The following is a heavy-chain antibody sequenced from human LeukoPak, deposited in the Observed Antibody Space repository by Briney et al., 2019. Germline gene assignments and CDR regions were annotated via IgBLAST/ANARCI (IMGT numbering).Heavy chain of an antibody. CDR3: ASRITMVRGVSGGWFDP. V-gene: IGHV4-4*02. Sequence: PSETLSLTCAVSGGSISSSNWWSWVRQPPGKGLEWIGEIYHSGSTNYNPSLKSRVTISVDKSKNQFSLKLSSVTAADTAVYYCASRITMVRGVSGGWFDPWGQGTLVTVSS. J-gene: IGHJ5*02. CDR1: GGSISSSNW. CDR2: IYHSGST. D-gene: IGHD3-10*01.